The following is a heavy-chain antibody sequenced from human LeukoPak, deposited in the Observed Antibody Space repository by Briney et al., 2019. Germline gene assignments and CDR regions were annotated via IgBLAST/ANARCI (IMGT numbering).Heavy chain of an antibody. V-gene: IGHV4-4*07. CDR1: GDSMNGYY. D-gene: IGHD5-12*01. J-gene: IGHJ4*02. Sequence: PSETLSLTCSVSGDSMNGYYWIWIRQTAGKGLELIGRLFTGGNAECNPSLKSRVTMSVETSKSQFSLKLTSVTAADTAIYYCARGLRWDSGNDWGPEHWGQGVLVTVSS. CDR3: ARGLRWDSGNDWGPEH. CDR2: LFTGGNA.